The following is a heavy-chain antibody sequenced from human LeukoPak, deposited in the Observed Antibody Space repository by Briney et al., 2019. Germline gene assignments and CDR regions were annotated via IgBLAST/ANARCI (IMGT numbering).Heavy chain of an antibody. V-gene: IGHV1/OR15-1*04. Sequence: ASVKVSCKASGYVFTAYLMHWVRQAPGQGREGMGWINPDSSGTNYAQKFQGRVTMTSDLSKSTDYMELTSLRSEDTAMYYCARDNSVGDNAWWFDPWGQGTLVTVSS. CDR2: INPDSSGT. J-gene: IGHJ5*02. CDR3: ARDNSVGDNAWWFDP. CDR1: GYVFTAYL. D-gene: IGHD1-26*01.